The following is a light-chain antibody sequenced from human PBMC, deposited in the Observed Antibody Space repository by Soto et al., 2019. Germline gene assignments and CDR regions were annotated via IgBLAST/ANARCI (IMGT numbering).Light chain of an antibody. J-gene: IGKJ1*01. Sequence: TLSVFPGERVTLSFRASQSVDISLAWYQQKPGQAPRLLIYGASTRATDMPGTFSGRGSGTEFTLTISSLRPEDFAVYYCQQYRSWPRTFGQGTKVDIK. CDR3: QQYRSWPRT. CDR2: GAS. V-gene: IGKV3-15*01. CDR1: QSVDIS.